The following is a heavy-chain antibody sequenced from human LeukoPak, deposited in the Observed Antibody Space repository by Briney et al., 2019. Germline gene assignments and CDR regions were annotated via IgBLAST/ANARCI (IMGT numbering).Heavy chain of an antibody. CDR3: ARGTKYCSGDSCQNWFDP. CDR1: GGSISNYY. V-gene: IGHV4-4*07. J-gene: IGHJ5*02. D-gene: IGHD2-15*01. CDR2: ISTSGNT. Sequence: SETLSLTCTVSGGSISNYYWTWIRQPAGKGLEWIGRISTSGNTYYNPSLKSRLTMSVDTSKNQFSLKLSSVTAADTAVYYWARGTKYCSGDSCQNWFDPWGQGTLVTVSS.